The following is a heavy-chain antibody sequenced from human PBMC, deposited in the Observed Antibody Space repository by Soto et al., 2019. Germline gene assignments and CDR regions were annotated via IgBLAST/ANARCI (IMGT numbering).Heavy chain of an antibody. CDR2: INPDNGNT. V-gene: IGHV1-3*01. J-gene: IGHJ1*01. Sequence: ASVKVSCKASGCTFARYTMNWVGWVRGERREWMGWINPDNGNTKSSQKFQDRVIITRATSSSTAYVELSSLRFEETAVYNCVFFPLAATAYWGQRPLATVSS. CDR3: VFFPLAATAY. D-gene: IGHD2-15*01. CDR1: GCTFARYT.